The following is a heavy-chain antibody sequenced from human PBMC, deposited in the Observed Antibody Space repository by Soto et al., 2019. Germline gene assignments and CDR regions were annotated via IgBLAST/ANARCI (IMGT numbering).Heavy chain of an antibody. CDR2: MNQDGSEK. CDR3: AKDASGWSVT. Sequence: EVPLVESGGDLVQPGGSLRLSCAASGFTFSNFWMSWVRQTPGRGLEWVANMNQDGSEKYYLDSVRGRFTISRDNAKNSLSLQINSLRAEDTAVYYCAKDASGWSVTWGQGTAVIVSS. CDR1: GFTFSNFW. J-gene: IGHJ5*02. V-gene: IGHV3-7*04. D-gene: IGHD6-19*01.